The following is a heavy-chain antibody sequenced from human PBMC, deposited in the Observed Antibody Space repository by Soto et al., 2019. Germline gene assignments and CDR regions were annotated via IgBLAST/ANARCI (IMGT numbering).Heavy chain of an antibody. V-gene: IGHV1-69*13. J-gene: IGHJ5*02. CDR1: GGTFSSYA. CDR2: IIPIFGTA. CDR3: ASYDSSGYYFVNWFDP. Sequence: ASVKVSCKASGGTFSSYAISWVRQAPGQGLEWMGGIIPIFGTANYAQKFQGRVTITADESTSTAYMELSSLRSEDTAVYYCASYDSSGYYFVNWFDPWGQGTLVTVSS. D-gene: IGHD3-22*01.